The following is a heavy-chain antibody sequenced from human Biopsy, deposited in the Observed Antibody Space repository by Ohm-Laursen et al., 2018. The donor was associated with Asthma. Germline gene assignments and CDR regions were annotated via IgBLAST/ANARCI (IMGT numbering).Heavy chain of an antibody. J-gene: IGHJ6*02. V-gene: IGHV4-34*01. CDR2: THHSGYT. CDR3: ARGSSSRLSQWELLVSGGKRARSYYGMDV. CDR1: GGSFSSNY. D-gene: IGHD1-26*01. Sequence: SDTLSLTCVVYGGSFSSNYWSWIRQTPGKGLEWLRETHHSGYTNHNPSPRSPITLSVDTSKNQFPLRQTSVTAADTVVYYCARGSSSRLSQWELLVSGGKRARSYYGMDVWGQGTTVTVSS.